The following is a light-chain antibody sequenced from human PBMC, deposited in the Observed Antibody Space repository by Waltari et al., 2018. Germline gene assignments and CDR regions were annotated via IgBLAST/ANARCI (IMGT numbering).Light chain of an antibody. CDR1: SIVVGSYNL. V-gene: IGLV2-23*02. CDR2: EVS. J-gene: IGLJ3*02. CDR3: CSYAGSSTSP. Sequence: QSALTQPASVSGSPGQSIPISCTGTSIVVGSYNLFSWYQQHPGKAPKLLIYEVSKRPSGVSNRFSGSKSGNTASLTISGLQAEDEADYYCCSYAGSSTSPFGGGTKLTVL.